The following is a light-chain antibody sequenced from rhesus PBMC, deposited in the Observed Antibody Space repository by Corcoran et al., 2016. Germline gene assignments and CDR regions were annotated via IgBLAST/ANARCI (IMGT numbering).Light chain of an antibody. Sequence: DIQMTQSPSSLSASVGDRVTITCRASQGINSYLSWYQQKPGKAPIFLLCAESTLQSGVPLRFSGSGSGKDCTLTISSLQPEDFATYYCHQHNSYPWTFGQGTKVEIK. J-gene: IGKJ1*01. CDR1: QGINSY. CDR3: HQHNSYPWT. CDR2: AES. V-gene: IGKV1-25*01.